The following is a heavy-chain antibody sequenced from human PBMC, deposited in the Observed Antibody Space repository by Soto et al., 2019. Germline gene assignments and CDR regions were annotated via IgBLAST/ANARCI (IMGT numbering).Heavy chain of an antibody. J-gene: IGHJ5*02. V-gene: IGHV3-23*01. CDR1: GFTFISYG. D-gene: IGHD6-13*01. CDR2: ITTTGRNT. CDR3: ARGAAAAGTDWFDA. Sequence: EMQLLESGGGLVQPGGSLRLSCAASGFTFISYGMTWVRQAPGQGLEWVSGITTTGRNTYYAESVKGRFTISRDTSKNVVYLQMNSLRAEDTAVYDCARGAAAAGTDWFDAWGQGTLVIVSA.